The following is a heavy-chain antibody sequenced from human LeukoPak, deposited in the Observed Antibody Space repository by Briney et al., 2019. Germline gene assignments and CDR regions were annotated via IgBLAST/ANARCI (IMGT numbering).Heavy chain of an antibody. V-gene: IGHV4-31*03. CDR1: GGSISSGGYY. Sequence: SQTLSLTCTVSGGSISSGGYYWSWIRQHPGKGLEWIGYIYYSGSTYYNPSLKSRVTISVDTSKNQFSLKLSSVTAADTAVYYCARGRLGGSGSYYNVLDYWGQGTLVTVSS. D-gene: IGHD3-10*01. CDR3: ARGRLGGSGSYYNVLDY. CDR2: IYYSGST. J-gene: IGHJ4*02.